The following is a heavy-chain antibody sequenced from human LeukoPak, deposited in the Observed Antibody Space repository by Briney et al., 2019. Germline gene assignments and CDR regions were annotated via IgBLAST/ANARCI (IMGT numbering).Heavy chain of an antibody. CDR3: AREIVAVAATGEFDY. J-gene: IGHJ4*02. Sequence: SVKVSCKASGGTFSSYAISWVRQAPGQGLEWMGGIIPIFGTANYAQKFQGRVTITTDESTSTAYMELSSLRSEDTAVYYCAREIVAVAATGEFDYWGQGTLVTVPS. D-gene: IGHD6-19*01. CDR2: IIPIFGTA. CDR1: GGTFSSYA. V-gene: IGHV1-69*05.